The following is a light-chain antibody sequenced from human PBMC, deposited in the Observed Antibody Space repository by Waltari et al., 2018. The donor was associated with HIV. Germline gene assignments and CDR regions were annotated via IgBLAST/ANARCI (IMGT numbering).Light chain of an antibody. CDR2: EVS. CDR3: SSFTSNSTLV. J-gene: IGLJ1*01. CDR1: SSDVGGYNY. V-gene: IGLV2-14*01. Sequence: QSALTQPASVSGSPGQSITISCTGTSSDVGGYNYVSWYQRHPGKAPKLMIYEVSNRPSGVSNRFAGSKSGNTASLTISGLQAEDEADYYCSSFTSNSTLVFGTGTKVTVL.